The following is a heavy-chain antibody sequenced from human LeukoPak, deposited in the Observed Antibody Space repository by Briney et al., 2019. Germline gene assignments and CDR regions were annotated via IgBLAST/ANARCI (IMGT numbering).Heavy chain of an antibody. J-gene: IGHJ4*02. Sequence: ASVEVSCKASGYTFTGYYMHWVRQAPGQGLEWMGWINPNSGGTNYAQKFQGRVTMTRDTSISTAYMELSRLRSDDTAVHYCARDSSSSWSPFDYWGQGTLVTVSS. CDR2: INPNSGGT. CDR3: ARDSSSSWSPFDY. D-gene: IGHD6-13*01. V-gene: IGHV1-2*02. CDR1: GYTFTGYY.